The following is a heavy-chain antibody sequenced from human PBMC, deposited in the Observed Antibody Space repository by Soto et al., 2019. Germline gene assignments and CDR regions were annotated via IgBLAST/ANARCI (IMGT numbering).Heavy chain of an antibody. J-gene: IGHJ6*02. CDR2: ISSSSSTI. CDR1: GFTFSSYS. Sequence: PGGSLRLSCAASGFTFSSYSMNWVRQAPGKGLEWVSYISSSSSTIYYADSVKGRFTISRDNAKSSLYLQMNSLRAEDTAMYYCARGNTKYGGGMDVWGQGTTVTVSS. CDR3: ARGNTKYGGGMDV. V-gene: IGHV3-48*04. D-gene: IGHD1-1*01.